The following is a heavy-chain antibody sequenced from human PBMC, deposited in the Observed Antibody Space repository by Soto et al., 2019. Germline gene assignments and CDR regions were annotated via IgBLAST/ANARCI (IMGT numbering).Heavy chain of an antibody. CDR2: TYYSSKWYN. J-gene: IGHJ3*01. V-gene: IGHV6-1*01. CDR1: GDSVSSSGVA. Sequence: SQTLSLTCAVSGDSVSSSGVAWNWVRQSPSRGLEWLGRTYYSSKWYNDYAVSLKSRITISPDTSKNQFSLQLNSVTPEDAAMYYCTRQQNCAFGVWGQGTMVTDSS. CDR3: TRQQNCAFGV.